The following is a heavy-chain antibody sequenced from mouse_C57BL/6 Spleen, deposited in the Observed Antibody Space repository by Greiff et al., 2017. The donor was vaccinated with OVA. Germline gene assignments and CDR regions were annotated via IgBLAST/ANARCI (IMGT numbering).Heavy chain of an antibody. Sequence: VQLQQSGAELVRPGASLTLSCKASAYTFTDYEMHWVKQTPLHGLEWIGAIDPETGGTAYNQKFKGKAILTADKSSSTAYMELRSLTSEDSAVYYCTRGNYGSMDYWGQGTSVTVSS. CDR2: IDPETGGT. CDR1: AYTFTDYE. V-gene: IGHV1-15*01. CDR3: TRGNYGSMDY. J-gene: IGHJ4*01. D-gene: IGHD2-1*01.